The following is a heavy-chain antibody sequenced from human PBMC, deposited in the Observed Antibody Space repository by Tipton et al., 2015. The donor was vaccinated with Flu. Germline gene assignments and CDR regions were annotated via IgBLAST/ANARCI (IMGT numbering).Heavy chain of an antibody. J-gene: IGHJ6*02. CDR3: ASRGGAGPREYCSSTSCYHPVAYYYGMDV. D-gene: IGHD2-2*01. CDR1: GGSFSGYY. CDR2: INHSGST. Sequence: TLSLTCAVYGGSFSGYYWSWIRQPPGKGLEWIGEINHSGSTNYNPSLKSRVAISVDTSKNQFSLKLSSVTAADTAVYYCASRGGAGPREYCSSTSCYHPVAYYYGMDVWGQGTTVTVSS. V-gene: IGHV4-34*01.